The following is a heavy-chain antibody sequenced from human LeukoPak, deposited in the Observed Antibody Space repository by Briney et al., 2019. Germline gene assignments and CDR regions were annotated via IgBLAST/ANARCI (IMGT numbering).Heavy chain of an antibody. D-gene: IGHD4-17*01. Sequence: GGSLRLSCAASGFMFASYAMSWVRQAPGKGLEWVSAISGSGGSTYYADSVKGRFTISRDNSKNTLYLQMNSLRAEDTAVYYCAATTGDPINWFDPWGQGTLVTVSS. V-gene: IGHV3-23*01. CDR3: AATTGDPINWFDP. CDR1: GFMFASYA. J-gene: IGHJ5*02. CDR2: ISGSGGST.